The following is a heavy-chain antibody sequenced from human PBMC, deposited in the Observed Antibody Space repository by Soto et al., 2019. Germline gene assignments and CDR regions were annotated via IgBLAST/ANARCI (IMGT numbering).Heavy chain of an antibody. CDR3: AKVHPSYTRGLHY. CDR1: EFTFSGRS. Sequence: GGSLRLSCAASEFTFSGRSVHWVRQAPGKGLEWVASISAIGTATTYADSVKGRFTISRDNSKNTLYLQMNSLRADDTAVYYCAKVHPSYTRGLHYWGQGTLVTVSS. CDR2: ISAIGTAT. V-gene: IGHV3-23*01. D-gene: IGHD1-26*01. J-gene: IGHJ4*02.